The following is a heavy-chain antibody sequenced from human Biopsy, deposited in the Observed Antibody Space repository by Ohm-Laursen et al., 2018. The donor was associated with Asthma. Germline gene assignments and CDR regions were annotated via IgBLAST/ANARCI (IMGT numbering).Heavy chain of an antibody. Sequence: GSLRLSCAASGFAFNNSSMTWVRQAPGKGLELVSSISASGVRTFYADSVKGRFTVSRDSSRNTLYLQLSTLRVEDTAVYFCAKITTDRQKANNWFDPWGQGTLVTVSS. CDR3: AKITTDRQKANNWFDP. CDR1: GFAFNNSS. V-gene: IGHV3-23*01. CDR2: ISASGVRT. J-gene: IGHJ5*02. D-gene: IGHD3-22*01.